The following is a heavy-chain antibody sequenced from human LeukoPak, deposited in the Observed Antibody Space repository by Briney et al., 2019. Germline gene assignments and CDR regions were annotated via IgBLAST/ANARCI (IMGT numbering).Heavy chain of an antibody. CDR2: ICGSGGCT. Sequence: GGSLRLSCEASGFTFNTYAIYWVRQAPGKGLEWVSGICGSGGCTYYADSVKGRFTISRDNAKNSLYLQLNSLRAEDTAVYYCARSPYTSGWYGVGYWGQGTLVTVSS. CDR1: GFTFNTYA. CDR3: ARSPYTSGWYGVGY. J-gene: IGHJ4*02. V-gene: IGHV3-23*01. D-gene: IGHD6-19*01.